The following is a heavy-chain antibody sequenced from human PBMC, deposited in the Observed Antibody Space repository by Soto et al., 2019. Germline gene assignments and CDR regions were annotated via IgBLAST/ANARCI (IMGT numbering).Heavy chain of an antibody. CDR2: IYWDDDK. J-gene: IGHJ2*01. D-gene: IGHD4-4*01. Sequence: QITLKESGPPLVKPTQTLTLTCTFSGFSLTTTAEGVGWIRQPPGKALEWLALIYWDDDKRYSPSVKRRLTITKDTSRNQVVLTMTNVDPVDTATYYCAHRALYRSFYWYFDLWGRGTLVTVSS. V-gene: IGHV2-5*02. CDR3: AHRALYRSFYWYFDL. CDR1: GFSLTTTAEG.